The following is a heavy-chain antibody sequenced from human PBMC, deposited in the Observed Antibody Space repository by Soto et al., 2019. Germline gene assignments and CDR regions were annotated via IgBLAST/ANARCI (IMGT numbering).Heavy chain of an antibody. CDR2: ISADNGHK. CDR3: ARDGRDGYNKPFDF. V-gene: IGHV1-18*01. J-gene: IGHJ4*02. D-gene: IGHD1-1*01. Sequence: QVQLVQSGTEVKEPGASVKVSCKASGYTFTSYGISWVRQAPGQGLELMGWISADNGHKNYAQKLQGRVTITTDTSTNTGYMELKSIRSDDTAVYYCARDGRDGYNKPFDFWGQGTLVTVSS. CDR1: GYTFTSYG.